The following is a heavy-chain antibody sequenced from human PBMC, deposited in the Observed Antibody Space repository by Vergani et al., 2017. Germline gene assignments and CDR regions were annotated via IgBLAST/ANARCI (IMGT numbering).Heavy chain of an antibody. Sequence: QVQLQQWGAGLLKPSETLSLTCAVYGGSFSGYYWSWIRQPPGKGLEWIGEINHSGSTNYNPSLKSRVTISVETSKNQCSLKLSSVTAADTAVYYCARGLRRGSYGSGSYDHWGQGTLVTVSS. D-gene: IGHD3-10*01. J-gene: IGHJ4*02. CDR2: INHSGST. CDR3: ARGLRRGSYGSGSYDH. CDR1: GGSFSGYY. V-gene: IGHV4-34*01.